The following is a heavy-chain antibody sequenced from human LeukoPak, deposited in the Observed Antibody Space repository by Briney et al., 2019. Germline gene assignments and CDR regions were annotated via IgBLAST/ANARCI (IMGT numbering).Heavy chain of an antibody. J-gene: IGHJ5*02. CDR3: ARDAPATYCSSTSCYHSWFDP. CDR2: IIPIFGTA. D-gene: IGHD2-2*01. V-gene: IGHV1-69*13. CDR1: GGTFSSYA. Sequence: SVKVSCKASGGTFSSYAISWVRQAPGQGLEWMGGIIPIFGTANYAQKFQGRVTITADESTSTAYMELSSLRSEDTAVYYCARDAPATYCSSTSCYHSWFDPWGQGTLVTVSS.